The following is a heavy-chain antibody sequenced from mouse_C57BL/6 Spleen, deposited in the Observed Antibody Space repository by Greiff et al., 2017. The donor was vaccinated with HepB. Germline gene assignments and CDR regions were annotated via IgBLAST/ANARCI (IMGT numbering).Heavy chain of an antibody. Sequence: VQLQQSGAELVKPGASVKLSCKASGYTFTSYWMHWVKQRPGQGLEWIGMIHPNSGSANYNEKFKSKATLTVDKSSSTAYMQLSSLTSEDSAVYYCASWDYYGSSYGGYWGQGTTLTVSS. V-gene: IGHV1-64*01. CDR1: GYTFTSYW. CDR2: IHPNSGSA. CDR3: ASWDYYGSSYGGY. D-gene: IGHD1-1*01. J-gene: IGHJ2*01.